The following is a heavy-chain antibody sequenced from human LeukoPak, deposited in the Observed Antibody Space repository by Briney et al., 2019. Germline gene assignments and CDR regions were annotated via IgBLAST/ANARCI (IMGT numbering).Heavy chain of an antibody. CDR3: ARVGAMVFDGIDY. Sequence: SETLSLTCTVSGGSLSSYYWSWIRQPPGKGLEWIGYIYYSGSTNYNPSLKSPVTISVVTSKNQFSLKLSSVTAADTAVYYCARVGAMVFDGIDYWGQGTLVTVSS. V-gene: IGHV4-59*01. D-gene: IGHD5-18*01. CDR1: GGSLSSYY. CDR2: IYYSGST. J-gene: IGHJ4*02.